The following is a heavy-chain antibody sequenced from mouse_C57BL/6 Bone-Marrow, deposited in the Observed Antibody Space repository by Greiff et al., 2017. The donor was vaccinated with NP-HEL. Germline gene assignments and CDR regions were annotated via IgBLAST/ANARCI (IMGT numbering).Heavy chain of an antibody. CDR3: ARGSWASFAY. CDR1: GYAFSSYW. V-gene: IGHV1-80*01. D-gene: IGHD6-1*01. Sequence: QVQLKESGAELVKPGASVKISCKASGYAFSSYWMNWVKQRPGKGLEWIGQIYPGDGDTNYNGKFKGKATLTADQSSSTAYMQLSSLTSEDSAVDFCARGSWASFAYWGQGTLVTVSA. CDR2: IYPGDGDT. J-gene: IGHJ3*01.